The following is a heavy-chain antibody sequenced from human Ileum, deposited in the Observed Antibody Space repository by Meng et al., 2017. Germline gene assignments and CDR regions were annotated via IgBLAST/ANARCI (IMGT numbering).Heavy chain of an antibody. CDR3: ATNINVAAAGYYFDY. CDR2: INSDGSST. Sequence: GGSLRLSCAASGLTFSSYWMHWVRQAPGKGLVWVSRINSDGSSTTYADSVKGRFTISRDNAKNTLYLQMNSLRAEDTAVYYCATNINVAAAGYYFDYWGQGTLVTVSS. V-gene: IGHV3-74*01. CDR1: GLTFSSYW. D-gene: IGHD2-21*01. J-gene: IGHJ4*02.